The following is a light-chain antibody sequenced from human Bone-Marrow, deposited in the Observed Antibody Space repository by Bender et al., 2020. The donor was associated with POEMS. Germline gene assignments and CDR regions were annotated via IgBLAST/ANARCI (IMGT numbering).Light chain of an antibody. J-gene: IGLJ1*01. CDR3: SSYAGNYVYV. Sequence: QSALTQPRSVSGSPGQSVTISCTGTSSDVGNYNYVSWYQQHPGKAPKVMIYDVTQRPSGVPARFSGYKSDNTASLTISGLEAEDEADYYCSSYAGNYVYVFGTGTNLIIL. CDR2: DVT. V-gene: IGLV2-11*01. CDR1: SSDVGNYNY.